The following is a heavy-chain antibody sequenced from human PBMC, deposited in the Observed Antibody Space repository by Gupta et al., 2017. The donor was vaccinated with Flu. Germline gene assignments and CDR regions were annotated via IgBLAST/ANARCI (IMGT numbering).Heavy chain of an antibody. Sequence: DVLLFESGGGLVQPGGSLRLSCPLPGFTLSTYDMSWVRQAPGKGPEWVSGIRESGRSTYYADSVKGRFTISRESSKNTLYLQMNGLRAEYTTVYYCAKDCGITGCYDRYFDYWGQGTQVTVSS. CDR2: IRESGRST. D-gene: IGHD2-2*01. CDR3: AKDCGITGCYDRYFDY. CDR1: GFTLSTYD. V-gene: IGHV3-23*01. J-gene: IGHJ4*02.